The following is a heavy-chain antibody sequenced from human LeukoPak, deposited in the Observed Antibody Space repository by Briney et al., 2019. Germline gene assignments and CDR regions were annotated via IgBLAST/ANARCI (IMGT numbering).Heavy chain of an antibody. J-gene: IGHJ3*01. V-gene: IGHV3-7*03. CDR1: GFTFSSYW. Sequence: GGSLRLSCAASGFTFSSYWLNWARQAPGKGLEWVASINHNGNVNYYVDSVKGRFTISRDNAKNSLYLQINSLRAEDTAVYCCARSSYSSSSSVWGQGTMVTVS. CDR3: ARSSYSSSSSV. D-gene: IGHD6-6*01. CDR2: INHNGNVN.